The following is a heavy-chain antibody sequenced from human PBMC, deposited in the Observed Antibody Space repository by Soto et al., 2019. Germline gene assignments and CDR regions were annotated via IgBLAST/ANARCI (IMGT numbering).Heavy chain of an antibody. CDR1: GGSISSYY. Sequence: QVQLQESGPGLVKPSETLSLTCTVSGGSISSYYWSWIRQPPGKGLEWIGYIYYSGSTSYNPSLKSRVTISVDTSKNQFSLKLSSVTAADTAVYYCARVYCSGGSCYSHFDYWGQGTLVTVSS. J-gene: IGHJ4*02. D-gene: IGHD2-15*01. V-gene: IGHV4-59*01. CDR3: ARVYCSGGSCYSHFDY. CDR2: IYYSGST.